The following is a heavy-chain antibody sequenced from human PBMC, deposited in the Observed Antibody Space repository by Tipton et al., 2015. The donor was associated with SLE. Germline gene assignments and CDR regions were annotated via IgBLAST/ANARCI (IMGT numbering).Heavy chain of an antibody. CDR2: AYYSGST. Sequence: TLSLTCTVSGGSISPYYWSWIRQPPGKGLEWIGYAYYSGSTTYNPSLKSRVTISVDTSKNQFSLELTSVTAADTALYYCANSDYYGRCDYWGQGILVTVS. CDR1: GGSISPYY. D-gene: IGHD3-10*01. J-gene: IGHJ4*02. V-gene: IGHV4-59*01. CDR3: ANSDYYGRCDY.